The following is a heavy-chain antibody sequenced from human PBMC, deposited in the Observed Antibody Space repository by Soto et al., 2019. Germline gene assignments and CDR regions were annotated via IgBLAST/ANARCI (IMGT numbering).Heavy chain of an antibody. CDR3: ARGRGVSSGRPRYYYYYGMDA. Sequence: PSETLSLTCAVSGGSISSSNWWSWVRQPPGKGLEWIGEIYHSGSTNYNPSLKSRVTISVDKSKNQFSLKLSSVTAADTAVYYCARGRGVSSGRPRYYYYYGMDAWGQGTTVTVSS. J-gene: IGHJ6*02. CDR2: IYHSGST. V-gene: IGHV4-4*02. D-gene: IGHD3-10*01. CDR1: GGSISSSNW.